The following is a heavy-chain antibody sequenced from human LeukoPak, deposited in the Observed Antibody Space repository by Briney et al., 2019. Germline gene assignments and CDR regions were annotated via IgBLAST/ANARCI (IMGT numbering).Heavy chain of an antibody. CDR3: ARGKWFISASYILDS. V-gene: IGHV3-30*04. Sequence: GGSLRLSCATSGFSSRRRAIHGVRQAPGKGLEWVAVTSGDAIHKVYADSVKGRFTISADSAQNRVYLQMDSLQTEDTALYFCARGKWFISASYILDSWGQGTLVTVSS. J-gene: IGHJ4*02. CDR1: GFSSRRRA. D-gene: IGHD2-8*01. CDR2: TSGDAIHK.